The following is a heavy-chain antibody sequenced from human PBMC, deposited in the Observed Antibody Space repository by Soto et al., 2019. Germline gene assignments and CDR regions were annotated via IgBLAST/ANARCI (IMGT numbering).Heavy chain of an antibody. D-gene: IGHD3-10*01. CDR3: AGQPTAGSYYDLGSYYYYYAMDV. CDR2: IYYSGST. J-gene: IGHJ6*02. CDR1: GGSLSSGAYY. V-gene: IGHV4-31*03. Sequence: SETLSLTCTVSGGSLSSGAYYWSWIRQHPGKGLEWIGYIYYSGSTYYNPSLKSRVTISVDTSKNQFSLKLSSVTAADTSVYYCAGQPTAGSYYDLGSYYYYYAMDVWGQGTTVTVSS.